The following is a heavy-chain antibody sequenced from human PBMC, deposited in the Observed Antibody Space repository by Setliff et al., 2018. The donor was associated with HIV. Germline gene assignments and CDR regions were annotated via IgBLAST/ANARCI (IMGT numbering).Heavy chain of an antibody. D-gene: IGHD2-15*01. CDR1: GGTFSSYV. CDR2: IIPMYGVT. Sequence: GASVKVSCKASGGTFSSYVISWVRQAPGQGPEWMGGIIPMYGVTNYPQKFQGRVTITTDESTSTAYMELSSLRSEDTAVYYCALPYCSGGNCWSSASLPPAGWFDPWGQGTQVTVSS. V-gene: IGHV1-69*05. J-gene: IGHJ5*02. CDR3: ALPYCSGGNCWSSASLPPAGWFDP.